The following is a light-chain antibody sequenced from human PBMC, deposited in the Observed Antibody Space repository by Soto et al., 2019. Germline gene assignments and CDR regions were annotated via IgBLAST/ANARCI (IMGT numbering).Light chain of an antibody. V-gene: IGKV1-5*03. Sequence: DIPMTQSPSTLSASVGDRVTITCRASQSISDSLAWYQQKPSKAPNLLIYKESSLDTGVPSRFSGSGSGTEFTLTISSLQPDDFATYYCQQYNTYSHTFGQGTKLEIK. J-gene: IGKJ2*01. CDR1: QSISDS. CDR3: QQYNTYSHT. CDR2: KES.